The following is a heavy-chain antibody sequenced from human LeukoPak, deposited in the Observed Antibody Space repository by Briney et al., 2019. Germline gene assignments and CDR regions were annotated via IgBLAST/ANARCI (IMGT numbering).Heavy chain of an antibody. Sequence: GASVKVSCKTSGYTFTSYYVSWVRQAPGQRLEWMGWIGGYNAKTKYVQKFQGRITMTIDTSTTTAYMELRSLTSDDTAVYYCARVRDYYASSDYSDYWGQGTLVTVSS. D-gene: IGHD3-22*01. J-gene: IGHJ4*02. CDR2: IGGYNAKT. CDR1: GYTFTSYY. CDR3: ARVRDYYASSDYSDY. V-gene: IGHV1-18*04.